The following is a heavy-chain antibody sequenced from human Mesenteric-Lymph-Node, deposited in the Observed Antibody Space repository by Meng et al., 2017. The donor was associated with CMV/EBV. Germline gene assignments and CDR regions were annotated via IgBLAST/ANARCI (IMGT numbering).Heavy chain of an antibody. CDR1: GFTVSSNY. V-gene: IGHV3-66*02. D-gene: IGHD5-18*01. CDR2: IYSGGST. Sequence: GGSLRLSCAASGFTVSSNYMSWVRQAPGKGLEWVSVIYSGGSTYYADSVKGRFTISRDNSKNTLYLQMNSLRAEDTAVYYCARPHSSQYSRAFDVWGQGAMVTVSS. CDR3: ARPHSSQYSRAFDV. J-gene: IGHJ3*01.